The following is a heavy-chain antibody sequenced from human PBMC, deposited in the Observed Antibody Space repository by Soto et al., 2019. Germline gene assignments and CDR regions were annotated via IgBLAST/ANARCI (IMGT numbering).Heavy chain of an antibody. CDR1: GGSISNYNYY. D-gene: IGHD3-10*01. J-gene: IGHJ4*02. CDR2: VYYTGNT. CDR3: ARLRARWFGDLLSSDLDF. V-gene: IGHV4-39*01. Sequence: QVQLQESGPGLVKPSETLSLTCAVSGGSISNYNYYWGWIRPSPGKGLEWIGSVYYTGNTYYNPSLNSRLTISVDTSENQFSLRLTSVTAADTAVYFCARLRARWFGDLLSSDLDFWGQGSLVTVSS.